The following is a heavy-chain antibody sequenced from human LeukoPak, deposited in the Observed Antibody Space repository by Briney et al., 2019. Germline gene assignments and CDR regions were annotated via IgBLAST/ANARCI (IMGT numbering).Heavy chain of an antibody. V-gene: IGHV1-2*02. Sequence: ASVKVSCKASGYTFTGYYMHWVRQAPGQGLEWMGWIIPNSGGTIYARKLQGRVTMTRDTTISTAYMELSSLTSDDTAVYYCARLINGGRGFDIWGQETMVTVSS. CDR1: GYTFTGYY. CDR2: IIPNSGGT. J-gene: IGHJ3*02. CDR3: ARLINGGRGFDI. D-gene: IGHD3-16*01.